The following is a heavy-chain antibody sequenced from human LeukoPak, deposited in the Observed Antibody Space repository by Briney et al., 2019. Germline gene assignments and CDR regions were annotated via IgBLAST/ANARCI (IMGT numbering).Heavy chain of an antibody. CDR1: GFTFSGYS. CDR3: AKVLEQLVPDY. J-gene: IGHJ4*02. V-gene: IGHV3-21*01. D-gene: IGHD6-6*01. Sequence: GGSLRLSCAASGFTFSGYSMNWVRQAPGKGLEWVSSISSGSGYIYYVDSLKGRFTISRDNAKNSLYLQMNSLRAEDTAVYYCAKVLEQLVPDYWGQGTLVTVSS. CDR2: ISSGSGYI.